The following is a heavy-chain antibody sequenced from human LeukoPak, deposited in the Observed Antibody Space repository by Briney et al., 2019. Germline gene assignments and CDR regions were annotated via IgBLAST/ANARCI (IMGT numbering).Heavy chain of an antibody. V-gene: IGHV4-61*02. CDR1: GGSISSGSYY. Sequence: SETLSLTCTVSGGSISSGSYYWSWIRQPAGKGLEWIGRIYTSGSTNYNPSLRSRVTISVDTSKNQFSLKLSSVTAADTAVYYCARAPGRAPPKYYFDYWGQGTLVTVSS. CDR2: IYTSGST. CDR3: ARAPGRAPPKYYFDY. J-gene: IGHJ4*02.